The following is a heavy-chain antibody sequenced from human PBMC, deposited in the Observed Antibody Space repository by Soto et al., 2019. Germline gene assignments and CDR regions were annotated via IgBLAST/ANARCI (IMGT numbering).Heavy chain of an antibody. CDR1: GYSFTSYW. CDR2: IYPGDSDT. J-gene: IGHJ5*02. D-gene: IGHD3-10*01. Sequence: GESLKISCKGSGYSFTSYWIGWVRQMPGKGLEWMGIIYPGDSDTRYGPSFQGQVTISADKSISTAYLQWSSLKASDTAMYYCARREGYYGSGSYYKGNWFDPWGQGTLVTVSS. CDR3: ARREGYYGSGSYYKGNWFDP. V-gene: IGHV5-51*01.